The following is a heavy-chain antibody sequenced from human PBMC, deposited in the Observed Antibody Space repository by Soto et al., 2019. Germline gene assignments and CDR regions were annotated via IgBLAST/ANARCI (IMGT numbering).Heavy chain of an antibody. V-gene: IGHV1-18*01. D-gene: IGHD6-19*01. Sequence: QVQLVQSGAEVKKPGASVKVSCKASGYTFTSYGISWVRQAPGQGLEWMGWISAYNGNTNYAQKLQGGVTMNTDTPTSTDYMERRSLRSDDTAVYCCARGGGLYSSGWPIDYWGQGTLVTVSS. CDR1: GYTFTSYG. CDR2: ISAYNGNT. J-gene: IGHJ4*02. CDR3: ARGGGLYSSGWPIDY.